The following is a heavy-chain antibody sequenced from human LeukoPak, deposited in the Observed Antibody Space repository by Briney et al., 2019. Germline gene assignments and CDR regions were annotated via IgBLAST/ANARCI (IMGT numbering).Heavy chain of an antibody. V-gene: IGHV3-11*01. CDR1: GFPFSDYY. Sequence: GVLRLSCAASGFPFSDYYMSWIRQAPGKGLEWLSYINIGGTNTHYADSVKGRFTISRDNTKKSLYLQMNNLRAEDTAVYYCATDGAGFDTWGQGGLVTVSS. CDR2: INIGGTNT. J-gene: IGHJ5*02. CDR3: ATDGAGFDT.